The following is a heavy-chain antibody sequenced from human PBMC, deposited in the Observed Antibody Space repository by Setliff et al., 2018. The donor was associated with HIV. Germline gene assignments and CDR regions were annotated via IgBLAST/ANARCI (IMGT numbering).Heavy chain of an antibody. CDR2: VNSDGSSK. J-gene: IGHJ4*02. V-gene: IGHV3-74*03. CDR1: GFTFDDYG. CDR3: HSGYDTEEQSYFDY. Sequence: GGSLRLSCAASGFTFDDYGMSWVRQAPGKGLVWVSRVNSDGSSKTYADSVKGRFTISRDNAKNTLYLQMNSLRVEDTGVYYCHSGYDTEEQSYFDYWGQGTLVTVSS. D-gene: IGHD5-12*01.